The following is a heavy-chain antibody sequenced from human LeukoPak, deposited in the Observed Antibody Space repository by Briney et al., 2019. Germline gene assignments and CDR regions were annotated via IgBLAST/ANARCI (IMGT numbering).Heavy chain of an antibody. V-gene: IGHV1-18*01. Sequence: GGSVTVSFKSSGYTFTNYGISWVRQAPGQGLEWMGWISAYNGNTNYAQKLQGRVTMTTDTSTSTAYMELRSLRSGDTAVYYCARGSPYYYDSSGLLYYFDYWGQGTLVTVSS. J-gene: IGHJ4*02. CDR3: ARGSPYYYDSSGLLYYFDY. D-gene: IGHD3-22*01. CDR2: ISAYNGNT. CDR1: GYTFTNYG.